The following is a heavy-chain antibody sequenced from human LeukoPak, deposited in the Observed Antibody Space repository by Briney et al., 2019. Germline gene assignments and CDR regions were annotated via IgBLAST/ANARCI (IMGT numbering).Heavy chain of an antibody. J-gene: IGHJ3*02. CDR1: GFTFDDYA. CDR2: ISWNGGSI. CDR3: ARDIVVVPAASSDI. Sequence: PGGSLRLSCAASGFTFDDYAMHWVRQAPGKGLEWVSGISWNGGSIGYADSVKGRFTISRDNAKNSLYLQMNSLRAEDTAVYYCARDIVVVPAASSDIWGQGTMVTVSS. D-gene: IGHD2-2*01. V-gene: IGHV3-9*01.